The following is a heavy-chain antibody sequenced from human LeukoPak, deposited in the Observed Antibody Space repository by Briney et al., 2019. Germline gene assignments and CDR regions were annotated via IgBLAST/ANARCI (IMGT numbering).Heavy chain of an antibody. CDR3: ARLGGSYWAAYYFDY. CDR2: IYYSGST. V-gene: IGHV4-59*08. CDR1: GGSISSYY. D-gene: IGHD1-26*01. Sequence: SETLFLTCTVSGGSISSYYWSWIRQPPGKGLEWIGYIYYSGSTNYNPSLKSRVTISVDTSKNQFSLKLSSVTAADTAVYYCARLGGSYWAAYYFDYWGQGTLVTVSS. J-gene: IGHJ4*02.